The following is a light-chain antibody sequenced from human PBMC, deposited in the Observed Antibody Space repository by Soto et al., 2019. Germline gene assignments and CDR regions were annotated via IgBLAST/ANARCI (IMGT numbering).Light chain of an antibody. CDR2: GAS. V-gene: IGKV3-20*01. CDR1: QSVSSSY. J-gene: IGKJ4*01. Sequence: IVFSPSPRTLFFCPGETTTHSYRASQSVSSSYLAWYQQKPGQAPRLLIYGASSRATGIPDRFSGSGSGTDFTLTISRLEPEDFAVYYCQQYGSSPLTSGGRTKVDIK. CDR3: QQYGSSPLT.